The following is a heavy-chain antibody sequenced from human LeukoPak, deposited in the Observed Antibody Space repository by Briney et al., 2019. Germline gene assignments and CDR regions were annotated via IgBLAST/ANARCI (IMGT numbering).Heavy chain of an antibody. CDR3: ARQPSIAAAGPSLDY. CDR2: INHSGST. V-gene: IGHV4-34*01. CDR1: GGSFSGYY. J-gene: IGHJ4*02. Sequence: SETLPLTCAVYGGSFSGYYWSWIRQPPGKGLEWIGEINHSGSTNYNPSLKSRVTISVDTSKNQFSLKLSSVTAADTAVYYCARQPSIAAAGPSLDYWGQGTLVTVSS. D-gene: IGHD6-13*01.